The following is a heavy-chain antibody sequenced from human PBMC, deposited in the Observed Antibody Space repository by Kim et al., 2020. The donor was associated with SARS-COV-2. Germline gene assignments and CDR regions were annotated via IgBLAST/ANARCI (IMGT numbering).Heavy chain of an antibody. D-gene: IGHD4-17*01. CDR2: ISYDGSNK. J-gene: IGHJ4*02. Sequence: GGSLRLSCAASGFTFSSYGMHWVRQAPGKGLEWVAVISYDGSNKYYADSVKGRFTISRDNSKNTLYLQMNSLRAEDTAVYYCAPDLTVTAHYWGQGTLVTVSS. CDR3: APDLTVTAHY. CDR1: GFTFSSYG. V-gene: IGHV3-30*03.